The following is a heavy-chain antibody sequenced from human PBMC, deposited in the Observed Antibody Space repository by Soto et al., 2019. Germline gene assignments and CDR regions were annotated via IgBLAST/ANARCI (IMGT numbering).Heavy chain of an antibody. Sequence: QVPLVQSGAEVKKHGASVKVSCKASGYTFTISGMSWVRQAPGQGLEWMGWISAHTGSSEYAQRFQGRVTMTTDISTSTAYMELRSLRSEDTAGYYCARAFFYQGSDSRGYSFDAFEFWGPGTLVTVSS. CDR2: ISAHTGSS. CDR3: ARAFFYQGSDSRGYSFDAFEF. CDR1: GYTFTISG. D-gene: IGHD3-22*01. V-gene: IGHV1-18*01. J-gene: IGHJ3*01.